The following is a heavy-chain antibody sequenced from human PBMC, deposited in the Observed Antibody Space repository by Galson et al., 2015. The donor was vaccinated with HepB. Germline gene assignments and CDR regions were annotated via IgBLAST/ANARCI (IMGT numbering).Heavy chain of an antibody. CDR3: ARESVVVPAATPYYFDY. CDR1: GYTFSRYA. Sequence: SVKVSCKASGYTFSRYAIHWVRQAPGQRLEWMGWINVGNGNIKYSQKFQGRVTITRDTSASTAYMELRSLRFEDTAVYYCARESVVVPAATPYYFDYWGQGTLVTVSS. D-gene: IGHD2-2*01. J-gene: IGHJ4*02. V-gene: IGHV1-3*01. CDR2: INVGNGNI.